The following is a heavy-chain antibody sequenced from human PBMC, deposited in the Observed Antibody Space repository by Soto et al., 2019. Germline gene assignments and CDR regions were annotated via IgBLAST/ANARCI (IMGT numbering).Heavy chain of an antibody. CDR3: AKDRSRSGYYYYGMDV. CDR1: GFTFDDYT. CDR2: ISWDGGST. J-gene: IGHJ6*02. Sequence: EVQLVESGGVVVQPGGSLRLSCAASGFTFDDYTMHWVRQAPGKGLEWVSLISWDGGSTYYADSVKGRFTISRDNSKNSLYLQMNSLRTEDTALYYCAKDRSRSGYYYYGMDVWGQGTTVTVSS. D-gene: IGHD3-10*01. V-gene: IGHV3-43*01.